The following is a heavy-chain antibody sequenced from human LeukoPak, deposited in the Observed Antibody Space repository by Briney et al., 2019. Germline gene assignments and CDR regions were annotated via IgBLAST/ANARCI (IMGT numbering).Heavy chain of an antibody. CDR3: ARAHGYSSLSPAGYYGMDV. CDR1: GYTFTSYG. D-gene: IGHD5-18*01. V-gene: IGHV1-2*04. Sequence: GASVKVSCKASGYTFTSYGISWVRQAPGQGLEWMGWINPNSGGTNYAQKFQGWVTMTRDTSISTAYMELSRLRSDDTAVYYCARAHGYSSLSPAGYYGMDVWGPGATVTVS. CDR2: INPNSGGT. J-gene: IGHJ6*01.